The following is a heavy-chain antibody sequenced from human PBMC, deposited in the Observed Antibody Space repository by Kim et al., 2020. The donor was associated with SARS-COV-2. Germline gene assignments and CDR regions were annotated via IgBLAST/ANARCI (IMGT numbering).Heavy chain of an antibody. Sequence: SETLSLTCAVYGGSFSGYYWSWIRQPPGKGLEWIGEINHSGSTNYNPSLKSRVTISVNTSKNQFSLKLSSGTAADTAVYYCARRSIAVAGTIDYWGQGTLVTGSS. CDR3: ARRSIAVAGTIDY. CDR2: INHSGST. J-gene: IGHJ4*02. CDR1: GGSFSGYY. D-gene: IGHD6-19*01. V-gene: IGHV4-34*01.